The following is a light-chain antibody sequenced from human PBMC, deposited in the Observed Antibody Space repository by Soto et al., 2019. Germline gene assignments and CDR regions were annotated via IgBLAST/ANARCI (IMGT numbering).Light chain of an antibody. CDR2: SDT. CDR1: SSNVGSKD. J-gene: IGLJ2*01. CDR3: AAWDDSLNGVI. Sequence: QSVLTQPPSMSGTPGQRVTISCSGGSSNVGSKDVNWYQHLPGTAPKLLIYSDTARPSGVPGRFSGSKSGTSASLAISGLQSEDEADYYCAAWDDSLNGVIFGGGTKLTVL. V-gene: IGLV1-44*01.